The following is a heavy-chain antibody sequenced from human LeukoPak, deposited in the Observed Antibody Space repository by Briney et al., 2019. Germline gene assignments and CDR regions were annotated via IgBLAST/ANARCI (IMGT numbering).Heavy chain of an antibody. CDR2: INPNSGGT. CDR3: ARDDSSGYYGKDY. J-gene: IGHJ4*02. CDR1: GYTFTGYY. D-gene: IGHD3-22*01. V-gene: IGHV1-2*02. Sequence: GASVKVSCKASGYTFTGYYMHWVRQAPGQGLEWMGWINPNSGGTNYAQKFQGRVTMTRDTSISTAYMELSRLRSDDTAVYYCARDDSSGYYGKDYWGQGTLVTVSS.